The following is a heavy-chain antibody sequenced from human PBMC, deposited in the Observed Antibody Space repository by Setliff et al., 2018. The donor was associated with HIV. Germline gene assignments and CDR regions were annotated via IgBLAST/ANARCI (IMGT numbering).Heavy chain of an antibody. Sequence: ASVKVSCKASGYTFTDYYMHWVKQAPGKGPEWMGRVDPEDGETIYAEKFQGRVTITADTSTDTAYMELSSLRSEDTAVYYCAREPLRRTTVKWFDPWGQGTLVTVSS. V-gene: IGHV1-69-2*01. J-gene: IGHJ5*02. CDR2: VDPEDGET. D-gene: IGHD4-17*01. CDR1: GYTFTDYY. CDR3: AREPLRRTTVKWFDP.